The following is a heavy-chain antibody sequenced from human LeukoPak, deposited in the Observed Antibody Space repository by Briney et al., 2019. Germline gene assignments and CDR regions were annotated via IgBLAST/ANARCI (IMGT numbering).Heavy chain of an antibody. J-gene: IGHJ5*02. CDR2: IYSGGST. CDR3: ARGAYGSGSYGDNWFDP. V-gene: IGHV3-66*01. CDR1: GFTVSSNY. D-gene: IGHD3-10*01. Sequence: GGSLRLSCAASGFTVSSNYMNWVRQAPGKGLEWVSVIYSGGSTYYADSVKGRFTISRDNSKNTLYLQMNSLRAEDTAVYYCARGAYGSGSYGDNWFDPWGQGTLVTVSS.